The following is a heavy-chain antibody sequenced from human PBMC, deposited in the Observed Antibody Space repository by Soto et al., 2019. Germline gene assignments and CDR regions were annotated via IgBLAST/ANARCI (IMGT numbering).Heavy chain of an antibody. J-gene: IGHJ4*02. CDR3: ASSFCGGDCYPLNFDY. D-gene: IGHD2-21*02. CDR1: RYSFTPFC. V-gene: IGHV1-2*02. Sequence: PSGNVSGKAFRYSFTPFCRHWLRQAPGQGLEWMGWISPNSGDTKYAQKFQGRVTMTRDTSISTAYMEVSGLSAEDKAVYYCASSFCGGDCYPLNFDYWGQGTLVTVSS. CDR2: ISPNSGDT.